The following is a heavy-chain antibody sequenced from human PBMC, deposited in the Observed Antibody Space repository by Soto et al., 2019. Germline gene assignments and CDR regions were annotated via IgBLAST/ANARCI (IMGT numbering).Heavy chain of an antibody. D-gene: IGHD1-26*01. CDR2: ISYDGSNK. Sequence: LRLSCAASGFTFSSYGMHWVRQAPGKGLEGVAVISYDGSNKYYADSVKGRFTISRDTSKNTPYLQMNSLRAEDTAVYYYAKDESGSRTLFDYWGQGTLVTVSS. V-gene: IGHV3-30*18. CDR1: GFTFSSYG. CDR3: AKDESGSRTLFDY. J-gene: IGHJ4*02.